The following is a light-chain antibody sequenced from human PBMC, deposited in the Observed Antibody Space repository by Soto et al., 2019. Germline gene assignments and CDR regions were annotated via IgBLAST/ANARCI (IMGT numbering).Light chain of an antibody. CDR2: KAS. Sequence: DIQMTQSPSTLSASVGDRVTITCRASQSISIWLAWYQQKPGKAPQLLIYKASNLESGVPSRFSGSGSGTEFPLTSSRLQPDDFATYYCQQYISYCTFGQGTKVEIK. CDR1: QSISIW. V-gene: IGKV1-5*03. J-gene: IGKJ1*01. CDR3: QQYISYCT.